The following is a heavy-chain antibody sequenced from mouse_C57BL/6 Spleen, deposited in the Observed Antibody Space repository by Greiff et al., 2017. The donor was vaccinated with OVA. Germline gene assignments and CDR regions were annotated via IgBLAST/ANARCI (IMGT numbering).Heavy chain of an antibody. J-gene: IGHJ4*01. V-gene: IGHV10-1*01. CDR1: GFSFNTYA. CDR2: IRSKSNNYAT. D-gene: IGHD1-1*02. Sequence: EVQLVESGGGLVQPKGSLKLSCAASGFSFNTYAMNWVRQAPGKGLEWVARIRSKSNNYATNYADSVKDRFTISRDDSESMLYLQMNNLKTEDTAMYYCVSGIYAMDYWGQGTSVTVSS. CDR3: VSGIYAMDY.